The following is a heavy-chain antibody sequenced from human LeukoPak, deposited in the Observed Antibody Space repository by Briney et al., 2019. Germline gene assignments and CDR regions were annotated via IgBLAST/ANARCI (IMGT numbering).Heavy chain of an antibody. V-gene: IGHV1-18*01. CDR1: GYTFTSYG. Sequence: GASVKVSCKASGYTFTSYGNSWVRQAPGQGLEWMGWISAYNGNTNYAQKLQGRVTMTTDTSTSTAYMELRSLRSDDTAVYYCARQGRAVYYYGSGEPIDYWGQGTLVTVSS. J-gene: IGHJ4*02. CDR2: ISAYNGNT. CDR3: ARQGRAVYYYGSGEPIDY. D-gene: IGHD3-10*01.